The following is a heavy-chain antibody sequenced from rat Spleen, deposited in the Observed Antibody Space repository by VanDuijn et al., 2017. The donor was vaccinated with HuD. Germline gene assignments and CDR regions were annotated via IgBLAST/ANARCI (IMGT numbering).Heavy chain of an antibody. Sequence: QVQLQQSGAELAKPGSSVKISCKASGNTFTGYDINWVKQTTGQGLEYIGFINTGSGGTYYNEKFKGKATLTVDKSSSTAFMQLSSLTPDDSAVYYCARRTGSSDYWGQGVMVTVSS. CDR2: INTGSGGT. CDR3: ARRTGSSDY. CDR1: GNTFTGYD. D-gene: IGHD5-1*01. J-gene: IGHJ2*01. V-gene: IGHV1-43*01.